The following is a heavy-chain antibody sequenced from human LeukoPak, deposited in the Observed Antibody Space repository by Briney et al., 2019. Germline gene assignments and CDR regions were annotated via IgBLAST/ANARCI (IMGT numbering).Heavy chain of an antibody. V-gene: IGHV4-61*02. D-gene: IGHD6-19*01. CDR3: AREVGIAVAAGAFDI. CDR1: GGSISSGSYY. Sequence: PSQTLSLTCTVSGGSISSGSYYWSWIRQPAGKGLEWIGRIYTSGSTNYNPSLKSRVTISVDKSKNQFSLKLSSVTAADTAVYYCAREVGIAVAAGAFDIWGQGTMVTVSS. CDR2: IYTSGST. J-gene: IGHJ3*02.